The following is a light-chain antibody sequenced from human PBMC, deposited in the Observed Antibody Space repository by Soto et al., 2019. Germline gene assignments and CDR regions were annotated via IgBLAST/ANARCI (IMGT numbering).Light chain of an antibody. Sequence: IQMTDPPSSLSASLGDRAPVTCRASQGSRDDLGWYQQNTGKDAKILIYKESSLESGGPQRFSGSGSGTEFTLTTSRLQSDDFATNYCQKYNNYQVTRGGGTKVDIK. J-gene: IGKJ4*01. CDR3: QKYNNYQVT. V-gene: IGKV1-5*03. CDR2: KES. CDR1: QGSRDD.